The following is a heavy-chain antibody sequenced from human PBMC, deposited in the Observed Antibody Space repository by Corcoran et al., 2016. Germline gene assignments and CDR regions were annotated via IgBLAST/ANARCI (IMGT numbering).Heavy chain of an antibody. D-gene: IGHD6-13*01. J-gene: IGHJ6*02. V-gene: IGHV3-48*04. CDR2: ISSSSSTI. CDR3: ARDDVAAAGTDRYYYGMDV. Sequence: EVQLVESGGGLVQPGGSLRLSCAASGFTFSSYSMNWVRQAPGKGLEWVSYISSSSSTIYYADSVKGRFTISRDNAKNSRYRQMNSMRAEDTAVYYCARDDVAAAGTDRYYYGMDVWGQGTTVTVSS. CDR1: GFTFSSYS.